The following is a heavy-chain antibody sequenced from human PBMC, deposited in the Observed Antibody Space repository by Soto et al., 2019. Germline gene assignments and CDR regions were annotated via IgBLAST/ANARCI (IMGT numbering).Heavy chain of an antibody. CDR3: ARFYYDSSGYRHFDY. Sequence: GGSLRLSCAASGFTFSSYGMHWVRQAPGKGLEWVAVIWYDGSNKYYADSVKGRFTISRDNSKNTLYLQMNSLRAEDTAVYYCARFYYDSSGYRHFDYWGQGTLVTVSS. V-gene: IGHV3-33*01. CDR2: IWYDGSNK. J-gene: IGHJ4*02. D-gene: IGHD3-22*01. CDR1: GFTFSSYG.